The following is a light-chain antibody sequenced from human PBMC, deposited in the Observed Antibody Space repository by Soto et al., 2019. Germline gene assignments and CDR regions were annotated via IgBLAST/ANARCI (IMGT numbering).Light chain of an antibody. Sequence: EIVMTQSPATLSVSPGERATLSCRASQSISSNLGWYQQRPGQAPRLLIYGASTRATGIPARFSGSGSGKEFTLTISSLQSEDFAVYYCQQYNTWSSITFGQGTRLEIK. CDR1: QSISSN. CDR3: QQYNTWSSIT. V-gene: IGKV3-15*01. CDR2: GAS. J-gene: IGKJ5*01.